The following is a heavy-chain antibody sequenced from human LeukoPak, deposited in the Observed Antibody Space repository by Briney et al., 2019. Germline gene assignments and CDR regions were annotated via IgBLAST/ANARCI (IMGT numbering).Heavy chain of an antibody. D-gene: IGHD3-22*01. CDR3: AKDYYDSSGYRLFDY. V-gene: IGHV3-23*01. CDR2: NSGSGGST. Sequence: GGSLRLSCAASGFTFSSYSIGWVRQAPGKGLEWGLSNSGSGGSTYYAESVEGRFTISRDNSKTTLYLQMNSLRAEDRAVYYCAKDYYDSSGYRLFDYWGQGTLVTVSS. CDR1: GFTFSSYS. J-gene: IGHJ4*02.